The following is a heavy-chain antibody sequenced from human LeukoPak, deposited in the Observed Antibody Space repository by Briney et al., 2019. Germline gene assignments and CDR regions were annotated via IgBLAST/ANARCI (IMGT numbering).Heavy chain of an antibody. CDR3: ARGALTRYYDSSGYRDY. CDR1: GYTFTGYY. D-gene: IGHD3-22*01. J-gene: IGHJ4*02. V-gene: IGHV1-2*02. CDR2: INPNSGGT. Sequence: ASVKVSCKASGYTFTGYYMHWVRQAPGQGLEWMGWINPNSGGTNYAQKFQGKVTMTRDTSISTAYMELSRLRSDDTAVYYCARGALTRYYDSSGYRDYWGQGTLVTVSS.